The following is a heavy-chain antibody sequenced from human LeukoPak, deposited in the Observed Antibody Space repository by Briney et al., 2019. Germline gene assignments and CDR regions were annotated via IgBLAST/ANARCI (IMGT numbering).Heavy chain of an antibody. V-gene: IGHV3-11*01. CDR1: GFTFSDYY. Sequence: GGSLRLSCAASGFTFSDYYMSWIRQAPGKGLEWVSYISNSGSTIYYADSVKGRFTISRDNAKNSLYLQMNSLRAEDTAVYYWALGGSGYSGYGWGAPSYYYMDVWGKGTTVTVSS. CDR3: ALGGSGYSGYGWGAPSYYYMDV. CDR2: ISNSGSTI. J-gene: IGHJ6*03. D-gene: IGHD5-12*01.